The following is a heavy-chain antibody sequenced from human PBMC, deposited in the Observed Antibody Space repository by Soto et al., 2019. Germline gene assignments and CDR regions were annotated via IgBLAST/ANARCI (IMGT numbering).Heavy chain of an antibody. CDR2: IMPTVVSA. D-gene: IGHD6-19*01. V-gene: IGHV1-69*01. J-gene: IGHJ6*02. Sequence: QVQLVQSGAEVKTPGSSVKVSCKASGGTLSDYAISWVRQAPGQGLEWMGGIMPTVVSANYAQNFQGRLTISADESKSTANVELLSMRSDGTAVYYGEVAAGREIRARESSGMAVWGQGTTVTVSS. CDR1: GGTLSDYA. CDR3: EVAAGREIRARESSGMAV.